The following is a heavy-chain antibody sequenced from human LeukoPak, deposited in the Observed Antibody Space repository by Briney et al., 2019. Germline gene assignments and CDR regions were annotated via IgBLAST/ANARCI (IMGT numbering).Heavy chain of an antibody. CDR3: ARENSNSWYLDY. J-gene: IGHJ4*02. CDR1: GGSISTYY. Sequence: PSETLSLTCTVSGGSISTYYWSWIRQPPGKGLEWIGYIYNSGSTNYNPSLKGRVTISVDTSKNQFSLKLSSVTAADTAVYYCARENSNSWYLDYWGQGTLVTVSS. D-gene: IGHD6-13*01. V-gene: IGHV4-59*01. CDR2: IYNSGST.